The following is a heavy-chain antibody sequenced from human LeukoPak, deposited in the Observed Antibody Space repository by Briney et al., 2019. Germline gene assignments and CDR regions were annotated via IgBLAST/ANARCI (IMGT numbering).Heavy chain of an antibody. V-gene: IGHV3-21*01. J-gene: IGHJ3*02. Sequence: GGSLRLSCAASGFTFSTFAMNWVRQAPGKGLEWVSSISSSSSYIYYADSVKGRFTISRDNAKNSLYLQMNSLRAEDTAVYYCARKSLRITIPDAFDIWGQGTMVTVSS. CDR3: ARKSLRITIPDAFDI. D-gene: IGHD3-10*01. CDR2: ISSSSSYI. CDR1: GFTFSTFA.